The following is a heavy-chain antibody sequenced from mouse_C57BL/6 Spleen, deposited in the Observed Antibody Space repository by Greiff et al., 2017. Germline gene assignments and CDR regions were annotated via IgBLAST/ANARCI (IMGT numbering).Heavy chain of an antibody. CDR1: GFTFSSYT. J-gene: IGHJ2*01. V-gene: IGHV5-9*01. Sequence: EVKVVESGGGLVKPGGSLKLSCAASGFTFSSYTMSWVRQTPEKRLEWVATISGGGGNTYYPDSVKGRFTLSRDNAENTLYLQMSSLRSEDTALYYCARTVPFDDWGKGTTLTVSS. D-gene: IGHD1-1*01. CDR3: ARTVPFDD. CDR2: ISGGGGNT.